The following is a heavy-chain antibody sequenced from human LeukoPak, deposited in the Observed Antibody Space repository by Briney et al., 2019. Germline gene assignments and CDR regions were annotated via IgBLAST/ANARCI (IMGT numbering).Heavy chain of an antibody. D-gene: IGHD1-26*01. Sequence: SETLSLTCTVSGGSISSGGYYWSWIRQPPGKGLEWIGYIYHSGSTYYNPSLKSRVTISVDKSKNQFSLKLTSVTAADTAVYYCARETLRSYRFDPWGQGTLVTVSS. CDR3: ARETLRSYRFDP. CDR2: IYHSGST. J-gene: IGHJ5*02. V-gene: IGHV4-30-2*01. CDR1: GGSISSGGYY.